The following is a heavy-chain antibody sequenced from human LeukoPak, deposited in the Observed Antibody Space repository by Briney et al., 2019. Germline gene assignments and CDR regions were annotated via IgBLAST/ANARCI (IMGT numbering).Heavy chain of an antibody. J-gene: IGHJ5*02. CDR3: ARVKGITMIVVVIPWFDP. CDR1: GGSISSSSYY. Sequence: SETLSLTCTVSGGSISSSSYYWGWIRQPPGKGLEWIGEINHSGSTNYNPSLKSRVTISVDTSKNQFSLKLSSVTAADTAVYYCARVKGITMIVVVIPWFDPWGQGTLVTVSS. CDR2: INHSGST. V-gene: IGHV4-39*07. D-gene: IGHD3-22*01.